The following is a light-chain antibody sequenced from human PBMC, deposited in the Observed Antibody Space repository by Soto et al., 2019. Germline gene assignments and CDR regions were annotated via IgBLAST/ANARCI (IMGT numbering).Light chain of an antibody. V-gene: IGLV2-14*01. CDR1: SSDVGAYYF. CDR3: SSYTSTNTPYV. CDR2: EVT. Sequence: QSALTQPVSVSGSPGQSITISCTGSSSDVGAYYFVSWYQHLPGKAPKLILYEVTTRPSGISSRFSGSKSGNTASLTISGLQADDEAYYYCSSYTSTNTPYVFGTGTKVTVL. J-gene: IGLJ1*01.